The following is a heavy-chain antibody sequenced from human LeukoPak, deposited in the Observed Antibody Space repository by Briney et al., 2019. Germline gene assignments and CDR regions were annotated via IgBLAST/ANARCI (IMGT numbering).Heavy chain of an antibody. Sequence: GGSLRLSCAASGFTFSSYWMHWVRQAPGKGLEWVSSIGSSSSYIYYADSVKGRFTISRDNAKNSLYLQMNSLRAEDTAVYYCARGGLKLVYGDYETGWFDPWGQGTLVTVSS. CDR3: ARGGLKLVYGDYETGWFDP. CDR1: GFTFSSYW. D-gene: IGHD4-17*01. V-gene: IGHV3-21*01. CDR2: IGSSSSYI. J-gene: IGHJ5*02.